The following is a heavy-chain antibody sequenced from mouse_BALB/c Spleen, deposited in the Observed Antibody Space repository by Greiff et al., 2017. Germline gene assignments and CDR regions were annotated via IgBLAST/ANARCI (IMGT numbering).Heavy chain of an antibody. V-gene: IGHV1-82*01. J-gene: IGHJ4*01. Sequence: VQLQQSGPELVKPGASVKISCKASGYAFSSSWMNWVKQRPGQGLEWIGRIYPGDGDTNYNGKFKGKATLTADKSSSTAYMQLSSLTSVDSAVYFCARTVVHYYAMDYWGQGTSVTVSS. CDR2: IYPGDGDT. CDR3: ARTVVHYYAMDY. CDR1: GYAFSSSW. D-gene: IGHD1-3*01.